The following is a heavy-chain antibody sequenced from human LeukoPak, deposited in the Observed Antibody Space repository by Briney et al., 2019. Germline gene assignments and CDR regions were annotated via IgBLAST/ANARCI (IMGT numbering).Heavy chain of an antibody. J-gene: IGHJ6*03. Sequence: PSETLSLTCAVSGGSISSYYWSWIRQPPGKGLEWIGYIYYSGSTNYNPSLKSQVTISVDTSKNQFTLKLSSVTAADTAVYYCARGYCSSTSCLFYYYYMDVWGKGTTVTVSS. CDR3: ARGYCSSTSCLFYYYYMDV. CDR2: IYYSGST. V-gene: IGHV4-59*01. D-gene: IGHD2-2*01. CDR1: GGSISSYY.